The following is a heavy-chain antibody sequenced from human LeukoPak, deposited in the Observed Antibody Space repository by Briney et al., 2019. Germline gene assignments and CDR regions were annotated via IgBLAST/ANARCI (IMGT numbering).Heavy chain of an antibody. D-gene: IGHD6-19*01. J-gene: IGHJ6*03. CDR1: GYTFTSYD. CDR3: ARGQNVLAVAGTPNRSYYYYMDV. CDR2: MNPNSGNT. Sequence: GASVKVSCKASGYTFTSYDINWGRHATGQGLEWMGWMNPNSGNTGYAQKFQGRVTITRNTSISTGYMELSRLRSEDTVVYYCARGQNVLAVAGTPNRSYYYYMDVWGKGTTVTVSS. V-gene: IGHV1-8*03.